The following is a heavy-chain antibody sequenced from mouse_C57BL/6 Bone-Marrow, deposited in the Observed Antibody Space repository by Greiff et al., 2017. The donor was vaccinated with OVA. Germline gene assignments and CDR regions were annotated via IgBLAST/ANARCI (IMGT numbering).Heavy chain of an antibody. CDR2: IDPSDSYT. CDR3: ARLRALYYGVAPGFFDY. D-gene: IGHD1-1*01. Sequence: QVQLQQPGAELVMPGASVKLSCKASGYTFTSYWMHWVKQRPGQGLEWIGEIDPSDSYTNYNQKFKGKSTLTVDKSSSTAYMQLSSLTSEGSAVYYCARLRALYYGVAPGFFDYWGQGTTLTVSS. V-gene: IGHV1-69*01. J-gene: IGHJ2*01. CDR1: GYTFTSYW.